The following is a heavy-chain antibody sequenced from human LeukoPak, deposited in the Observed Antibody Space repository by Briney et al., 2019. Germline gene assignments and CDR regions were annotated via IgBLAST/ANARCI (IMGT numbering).Heavy chain of an antibody. V-gene: IGHV3-20*04. D-gene: IGHD6-19*01. CDR3: ARDLVVAGTGFGY. J-gene: IGHJ4*02. Sequence: GGSLRLSCAASGFTFSRYWMSWVRQAPGKGLEWVSGINWKGGTTGYVDSVKGRFTISRDNAKKSLYLQMNSLRAEDTALYYCARDLVVAGTGFGYWGQGTLVTVSS. CDR1: GFTFSRYW. CDR2: INWKGGTT.